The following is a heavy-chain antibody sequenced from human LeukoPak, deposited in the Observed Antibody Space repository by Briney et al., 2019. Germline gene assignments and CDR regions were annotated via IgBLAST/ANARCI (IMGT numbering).Heavy chain of an antibody. Sequence: SETLSLTCSVSGGSISSYYWSWIRQPPGKGLEWIGYIYYSGSTNYNPSLKSRVTMSVDTSKNQFSLKLSSVTAADTAVYYCARVTYSSSSISLDAFDIWGQGTMVTVSS. D-gene: IGHD6-6*01. CDR3: ARVTYSSSSISLDAFDI. J-gene: IGHJ3*02. CDR2: IYYSGST. V-gene: IGHV4-59*12. CDR1: GGSISSYY.